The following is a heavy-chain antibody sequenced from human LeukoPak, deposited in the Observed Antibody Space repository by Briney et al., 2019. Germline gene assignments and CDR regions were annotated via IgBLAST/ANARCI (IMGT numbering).Heavy chain of an antibody. J-gene: IGHJ3*02. CDR3: ARGATIFGVLDAFDI. CDR1: GGSISSYY. CDR2: IYYSGST. Sequence: SETLSLTCTVSGGSISSYYWSWIRQPPGKGLEWIGDIYYSGSTNYNPSLKSRVTISVDTSKNQFSLKLSSVTAADTAVYYCARGATIFGVLDAFDIWGQGTMVTVSS. V-gene: IGHV4-59*08. D-gene: IGHD3-3*01.